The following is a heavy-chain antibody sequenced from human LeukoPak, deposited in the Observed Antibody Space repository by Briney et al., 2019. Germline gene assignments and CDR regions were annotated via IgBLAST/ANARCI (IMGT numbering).Heavy chain of an antibody. Sequence: SETLSLTCTVSGGSISSYYWSWIRQSPGKGLEWIGYIYYSGSTNYNPSLKSRVTISVDTSKNQFSLKLSSVTAADTAVYYCAREVNISPGDWFDPWGQGTLVTVPS. CDR2: IYYSGST. CDR3: AREVNISPGDWFDP. J-gene: IGHJ5*02. D-gene: IGHD2/OR15-2a*01. V-gene: IGHV4-59*01. CDR1: GGSISSYY.